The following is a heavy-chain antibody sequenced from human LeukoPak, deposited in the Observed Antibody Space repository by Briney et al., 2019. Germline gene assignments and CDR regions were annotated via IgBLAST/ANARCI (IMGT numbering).Heavy chain of an antibody. CDR3: AKDRANWAIDD. CDR1: GFTFTDHP. V-gene: IGHV3-69-1*01. J-gene: IGHJ4*02. D-gene: IGHD3-16*01. Sequence: PGGSLRLSCVASGFTFTDHPMNWVRQAPGKGLEWISYIGGDGIAFYADSVKGRFTAPKDDARKSMYLQMNSLRVEDTAVYYCAKDRANWAIDDWGQGTQVTVSS. CDR2: IGGDGIA.